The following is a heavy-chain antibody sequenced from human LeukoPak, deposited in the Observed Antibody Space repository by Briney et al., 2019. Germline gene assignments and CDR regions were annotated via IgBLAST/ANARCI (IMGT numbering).Heavy chain of an antibody. V-gene: IGHV3-74*01. CDR3: ARGGGGSYGGDLDY. D-gene: IGHD1-26*01. CDR2: MNTDGSDT. Sequence: PGGSLRLSCAASGFTFSTYRMHWVRQAPGKGLVWVSHMNTDGSDTSNADFVKGRFTISRDNAKNTLYLQMNGLRAEDTAVYYCARGGGGSYGGDLDYWGQGTLVTVSS. CDR1: GFTFSTYR. J-gene: IGHJ4*02.